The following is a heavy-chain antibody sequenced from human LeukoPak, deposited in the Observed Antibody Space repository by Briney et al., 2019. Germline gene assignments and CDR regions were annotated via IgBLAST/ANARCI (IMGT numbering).Heavy chain of an antibody. CDR3: ARDLGPHRGTGTGYYFDY. Sequence: ASVKVSCKASGYTFTSYYMHWVRQAPGQGLEWMGIINPSGGSTSYAQKFQGRVTITRDTSTSTVYMELSSLRSEDTAVYYCARDLGPHRGTGTGYYFDYWGQGTLVTVSS. V-gene: IGHV1-46*01. D-gene: IGHD1-1*01. CDR1: GYTFTSYY. CDR2: INPSGGST. J-gene: IGHJ4*02.